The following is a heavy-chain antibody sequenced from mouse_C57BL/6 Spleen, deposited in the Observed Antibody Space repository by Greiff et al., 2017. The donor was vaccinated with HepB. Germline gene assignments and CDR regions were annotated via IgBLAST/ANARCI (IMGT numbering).Heavy chain of an antibody. D-gene: IGHD2-1*01. CDR3: ARFYYGNLYYAMDY. CDR2: IYPGDGDT. V-gene: IGHV1-82*01. CDR1: GYAFSSSW. Sequence: QVQLKQSGPELVKPGASVKISCKASGYAFSSSWMNWVKQRPGKGLEWIGRIYPGDGDTNYNGKFKGKATLTADKSSSTAYMQLSSLTSEDSAVYFCARFYYGNLYYAMDYWGQGTSVTVSS. J-gene: IGHJ4*01.